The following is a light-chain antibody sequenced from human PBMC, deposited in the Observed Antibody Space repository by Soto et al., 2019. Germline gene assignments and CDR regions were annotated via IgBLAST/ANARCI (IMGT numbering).Light chain of an antibody. CDR3: QSSDSSLSGVL. V-gene: IGLV1-40*01. J-gene: IGLJ2*01. CDR1: SSNIGAGYG. CDR2: DTV. Sequence: QPVLTQSPSVSGAPGQRVTISCTGSSSNIGAGYGVHWYQQLPGTAPKLLIYDTVNRPSGVPDRFSGSKSGTSASLAITGLQAEDEADYYCQSSDSSLSGVLFGGGTKVTVL.